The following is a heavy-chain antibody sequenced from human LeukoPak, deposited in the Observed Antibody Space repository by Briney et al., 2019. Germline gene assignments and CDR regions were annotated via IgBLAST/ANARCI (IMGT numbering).Heavy chain of an antibody. CDR1: GYTLTELS. CDR3: ATDLSIAVADPFDY. D-gene: IGHD6-19*01. V-gene: IGHV1-24*01. Sequence: ASVKVSCKVSGYTLTELSMHWVRQAPGKGLEWMGGFDPEDGETIYAQKFQGRVTMTEDTSTDTAYMELSSLRSEDTAVYYCATDLSIAVADPFDYWGQGTLVTVSP. J-gene: IGHJ4*02. CDR2: FDPEDGET.